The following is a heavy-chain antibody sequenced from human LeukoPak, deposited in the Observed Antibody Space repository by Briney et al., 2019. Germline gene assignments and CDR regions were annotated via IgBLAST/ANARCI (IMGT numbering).Heavy chain of an antibody. CDR3: PIDGGYRPNWFDP. CDR2: IIPIFGTA. D-gene: IGHD3-22*01. CDR1: GGTFSSYA. V-gene: IGHV1-69*05. J-gene: IGHJ5*02. Sequence: GASVKVSCKASGGTFSSYAISWVRQAPGQGLEWMGGIIPIFGTANYAQKFQGRVTITTDESTSTAYMELSSLRSEDTAVYYCPIDGGYRPNWFDPWGQGTLVTVSS.